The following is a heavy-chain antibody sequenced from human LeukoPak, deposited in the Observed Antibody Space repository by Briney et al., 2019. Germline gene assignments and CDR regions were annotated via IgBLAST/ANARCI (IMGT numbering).Heavy chain of an antibody. Sequence: SETLSLTCTVSGGSISSYYWSWIRHPPGKGLEWIGYIYYSGSTNYNPSLKSRVTISVDTSKNQFSLKLSSVTAADTAVYYCARVDPDSSSTLEVFDYWGQGTLVTVSS. D-gene: IGHD6-6*01. CDR3: ARVDPDSSSTLEVFDY. CDR1: GGSISSYY. J-gene: IGHJ4*02. V-gene: IGHV4-59*01. CDR2: IYYSGST.